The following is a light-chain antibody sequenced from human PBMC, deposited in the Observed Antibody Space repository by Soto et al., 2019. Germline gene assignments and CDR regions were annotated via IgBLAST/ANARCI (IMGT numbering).Light chain of an antibody. J-gene: IGKJ4*01. CDR1: QGVNIW. CDR2: AAS. V-gene: IGKV1-12*01. CDR3: QQANAFPLT. Sequence: DVQMTQSPSSVSASVGGRVTITCRASQGVNIWLAWYQQKPGKAPNLLIYAASYLQSGVPSRFSGSGSGTDFTLTISSLQPEDSATYYCQQANAFPLTFGGGTKVDIK.